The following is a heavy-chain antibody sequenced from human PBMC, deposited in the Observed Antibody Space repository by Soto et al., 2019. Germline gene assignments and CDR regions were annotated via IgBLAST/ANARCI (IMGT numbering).Heavy chain of an antibody. J-gene: IGHJ4*02. D-gene: IGHD2-15*01. CDR3: ARGGPWTPEGLGY. Sequence: GGSLRLSCAASGFTFSSYSMNWVRQAPGKGLEWVSSISSSSTYIYYADSVKGRFTISRDNAKNSLYLQMNSLRNEDTAVYYCARGGPWTPEGLGYWGQGTLVTVSS. V-gene: IGHV3-21*01. CDR1: GFTFSSYS. CDR2: ISSSSTYI.